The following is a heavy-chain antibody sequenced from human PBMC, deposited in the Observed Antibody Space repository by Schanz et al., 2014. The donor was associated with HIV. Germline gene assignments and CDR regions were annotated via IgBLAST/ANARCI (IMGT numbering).Heavy chain of an antibody. J-gene: IGHJ6*02. CDR1: GFTFNDYG. V-gene: IGHV3-33*01. CDR2: KWNDGRTK. Sequence: QVQLGESGGGVVQPGRSLRLSCAASGFTFNDYGMHWVRQAPGKGLEWVAAKWNDGRTKYYADSVKGRFTISRDNSKNTLYLQMNSLRAEDTAVYYCARGSGPYYYYYGMDVWGQGTTVTVS. D-gene: IGHD2-15*01. CDR3: ARGSGPYYYYYGMDV.